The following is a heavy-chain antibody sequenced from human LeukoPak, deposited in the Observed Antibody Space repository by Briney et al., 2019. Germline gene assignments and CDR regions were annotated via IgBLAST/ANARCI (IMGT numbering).Heavy chain of an antibody. CDR1: GGSISSSSYY. CDR3: ARDQRDYGSGSYKAFHFDY. J-gene: IGHJ4*02. CDR2: IYYSGST. Sequence: SETLSLTCTVSGGSISSSSYYWGWIRQPPGKGLEWIGSIYYSGSTYYNPSLKSRVTISVDTSKNQFSLKLSSVTAADTAVYYCARDQRDYGSGSYKAFHFDYWGQGTLVTVSS. D-gene: IGHD3-10*01. V-gene: IGHV4-39*07.